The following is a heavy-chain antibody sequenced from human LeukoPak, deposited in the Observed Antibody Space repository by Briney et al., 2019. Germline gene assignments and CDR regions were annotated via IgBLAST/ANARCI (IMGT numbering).Heavy chain of an antibody. CDR2: ISYSGST. CDR1: GGSISSSSHY. V-gene: IGHV4-39*01. Sequence: SETLSLTCTVSGGSISSSSHYWGWIRQPPGKGLEWIASISYSGSTYYNPSLKSRVTISVDTSKNQFSLTLKSVTAADTAVYYCARQGHSNIYSTRATEFDYWGQGTLVTVSS. CDR3: ARQGHSNIYSTRATEFDY. D-gene: IGHD6-13*01. J-gene: IGHJ4*02.